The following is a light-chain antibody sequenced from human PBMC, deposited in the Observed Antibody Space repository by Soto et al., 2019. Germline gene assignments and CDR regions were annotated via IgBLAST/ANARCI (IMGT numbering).Light chain of an antibody. CDR3: ESWDGSLNGWV. V-gene: IGLV1-44*01. CDR2: SNV. J-gene: IGLJ3*02. CDR1: SSNIGSNT. Sequence: QSVLTQAPSASGTPGQRVTISCSGSSSNIGSNTVSWYQQVPGTAPKLLIYSNVQRPSGVPDRFSGSKSGTSASLAIGGLQSEDEADYYCESWDGSLNGWVFGGGTKVTVL.